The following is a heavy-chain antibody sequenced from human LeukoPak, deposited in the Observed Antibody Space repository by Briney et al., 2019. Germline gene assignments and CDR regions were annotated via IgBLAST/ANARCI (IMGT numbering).Heavy chain of an antibody. CDR2: IYPGDSDT. V-gene: IGHV5-51*01. CDR3: ARQYDSGFDFDS. J-gene: IGHJ4*02. CDR1: GYTFTTSW. D-gene: IGHD3-22*01. Sequence: GELLKISCKGSGYTFTTSWIGWVRPMPGKGLEWMGIIYPGDSDTRYSPSFQGQVTISADKSITSACVQCSSLKASDTAMYYCARQYDSGFDFDSWGQGTLVTVSS.